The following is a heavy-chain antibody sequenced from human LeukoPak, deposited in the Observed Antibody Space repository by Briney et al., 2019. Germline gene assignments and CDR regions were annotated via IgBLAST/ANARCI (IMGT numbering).Heavy chain of an antibody. J-gene: IGHJ6*04. V-gene: IGHV3-7*01. CDR2: INQDGRGR. D-gene: IGHD2-2*01. CDR1: GFTFSDNW. CDR3: VTRYCSIAACRASSYKCMDD. Sequence: GGSLRLSCAASGFTFSDNWMTWVRQAPGKGLEWVANINQDGRGRYYVDSVQGRFIISRDNAQNSVHLQMNSLRAEDTAVYYCVTRYCSIAACRASSYKCMDDWGKGTTVIVSS.